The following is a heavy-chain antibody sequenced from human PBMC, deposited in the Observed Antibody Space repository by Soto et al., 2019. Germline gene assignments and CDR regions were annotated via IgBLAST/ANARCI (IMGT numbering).Heavy chain of an antibody. CDR1: GFTFSSYA. CDR3: AREGYSSSSKYYYYGMDV. Sequence: PGGSLRLSCAASGFTFSSYAMSWVRQAPGKGLEWVSSVSGSGGSTYYADSVKGRFTISRDNSKNTVYLQMNSLRAEDTAVYYCAREGYSSSSKYYYYGMDVWGQGTTVTVSS. V-gene: IGHV3-23*01. J-gene: IGHJ6*02. CDR2: VSGSGGST. D-gene: IGHD6-6*01.